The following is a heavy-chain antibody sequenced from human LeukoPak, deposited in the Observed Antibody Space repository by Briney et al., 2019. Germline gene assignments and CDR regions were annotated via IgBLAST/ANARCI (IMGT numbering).Heavy chain of an antibody. D-gene: IGHD6-25*01. J-gene: IGHJ4*02. CDR1: GGSIISSNW. Sequence: SEPLSLTCAVSGGSIISSNWWSWVRRSPGKGLEWIGEIYHSGTTNYNPSLKSRVTISVDKSNNQFTLNLNSVTAADTAVYYCARVAAAATLDYWGQGTLVTVSS. CDR3: ARVAAAATLDY. CDR2: IYHSGTT. V-gene: IGHV4-4*02.